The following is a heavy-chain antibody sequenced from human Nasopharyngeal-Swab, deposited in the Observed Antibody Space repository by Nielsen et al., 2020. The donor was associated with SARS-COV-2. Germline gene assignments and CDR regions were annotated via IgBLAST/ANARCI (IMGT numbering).Heavy chain of an antibody. V-gene: IGHV4-31*02. CDR3: ARAPRITIFGVVQAFDI. CDR2: IYYSGST. D-gene: IGHD3-3*01. Sequence: WIRQPPGKGLGWIGYIYYSGSTYYNPSLKSRVTISVDTSKNQFSLKLSSVTAADTAVYYCARAPRITIFGVVQAFDIWGQGTMVTVSS. J-gene: IGHJ3*02.